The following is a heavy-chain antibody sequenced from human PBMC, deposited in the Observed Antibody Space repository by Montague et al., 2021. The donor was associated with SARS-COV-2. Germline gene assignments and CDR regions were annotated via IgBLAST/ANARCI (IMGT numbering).Heavy chain of an antibody. Sequence: TLSLTCTVSGASISSSENSWGWIRQSPGKGLEWFGSIFYSGTTYFNPSLRSRTAISVDTSKNQFSLKVTSVTAADTAVYYCARHVTFGGVVVALDYWGQGHLVSVSS. CDR3: ARHVTFGGVVVALDY. D-gene: IGHD3-16*02. J-gene: IGHJ4*02. CDR2: IFYSGTT. V-gene: IGHV4-39*01. CDR1: GASISSSENS.